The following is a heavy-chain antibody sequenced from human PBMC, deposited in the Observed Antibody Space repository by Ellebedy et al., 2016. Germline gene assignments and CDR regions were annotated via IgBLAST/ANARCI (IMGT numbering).Heavy chain of an antibody. J-gene: IGHJ4*02. CDR1: GGSISSGGYY. CDR3: ARAGGYYDTPPTYYFDY. CDR2: IYYSGST. V-gene: IGHV4-31*03. Sequence: SETLSLTCTVSGGSISSGGYYWSWIRQHPGTGLEWIGYIYYSGSTYYNPSLKSRVTISVDTSKNQFSLKLSSVTAADTAVYYCARAGGYYDTPPTYYFDYWGQGTLVTVSS. D-gene: IGHD3-22*01.